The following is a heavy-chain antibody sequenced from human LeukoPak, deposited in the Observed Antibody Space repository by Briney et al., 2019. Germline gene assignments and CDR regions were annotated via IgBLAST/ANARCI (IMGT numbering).Heavy chain of an antibody. CDR3: ARGIGNLDY. CDR1: GGSISGSNYY. V-gene: IGHV4-39*07. CDR2: IYYSGST. Sequence: SETLSLTCTVSGGSISGSNYYWSWIRQPPGKGLEWIGTIYYSGSTYYNPSLKSRVTISVDTSKNQFSLKLSSVTAADTAVYYCARGIGNLDYWGQGTLVTVSS. J-gene: IGHJ4*02.